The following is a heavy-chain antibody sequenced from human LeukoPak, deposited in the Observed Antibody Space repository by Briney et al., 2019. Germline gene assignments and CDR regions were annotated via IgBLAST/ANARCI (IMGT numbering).Heavy chain of an antibody. Sequence: GGSLRLSCAASGFTFSSYSMNWVRQAPGKGLEWVSYISSSGSTIYYADSVKGRFTISRDNAKSSMWLQMNSLRDEDTAVYYCARDQTPFYWGQGSLVTVSS. CDR3: ARDQTPFY. J-gene: IGHJ4*02. CDR1: GFTFSSYS. CDR2: ISSSGSTI. V-gene: IGHV3-48*02. D-gene: IGHD2-15*01.